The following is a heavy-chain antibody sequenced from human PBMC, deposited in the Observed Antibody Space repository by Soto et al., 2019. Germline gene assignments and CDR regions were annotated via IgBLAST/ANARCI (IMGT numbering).Heavy chain of an antibody. J-gene: IGHJ6*03. CDR3: ARRARPDFYYMDV. CDR2: ISSNGVGT. Sequence: EVQLAESGGGLAQPGGSLRLSCAASGFTLSGYAMDWVRQAPGKGLEYVSGISSNGVGTYYANSVQGRFTISRDNSKNTVYRQMGSLRPEDMAVYYYARRARPDFYYMDVWGKGTTVTVSS. CDR1: GFTLSGYA. D-gene: IGHD6-6*01. V-gene: IGHV3-64*01.